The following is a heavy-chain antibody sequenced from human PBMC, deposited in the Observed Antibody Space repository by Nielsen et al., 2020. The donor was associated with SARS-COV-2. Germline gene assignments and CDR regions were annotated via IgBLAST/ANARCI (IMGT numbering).Heavy chain of an antibody. CDR3: ARMYRSGSYSLAYYYYGMDV. CDR1: AFTFSSYS. CDR2: ISSSSSTI. V-gene: IGHV3-48*02. D-gene: IGHD3-10*01. Sequence: GGSLRLSCAASAFTFSSYSMNWVRQAPGKGLEWVSYISSSSSTIYYADSVKGRFTISRDNAKNSLYLQMNSLRDEDTAVYYCARMYRSGSYSLAYYYYGMDVWGQGTTVTVSS. J-gene: IGHJ6*02.